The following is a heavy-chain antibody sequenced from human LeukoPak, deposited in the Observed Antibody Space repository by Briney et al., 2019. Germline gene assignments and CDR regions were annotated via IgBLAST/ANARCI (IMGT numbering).Heavy chain of an antibody. J-gene: IGHJ4*02. Sequence: PGGSLRLSCAASGLTFTTFAMHWVRQAPGKGLEWVAVISDDGSKTYYADSVKGRFTISRDNPKNTLYLQMNSLRAEDTAVYYCAKNGGYCTSVSCSIDYWGQGSLVTVSS. CDR2: ISDDGSKT. CDR3: AKNGGYCTSVSCSIDY. CDR1: GLTFTTFA. D-gene: IGHD2-2*01. V-gene: IGHV3-30*18.